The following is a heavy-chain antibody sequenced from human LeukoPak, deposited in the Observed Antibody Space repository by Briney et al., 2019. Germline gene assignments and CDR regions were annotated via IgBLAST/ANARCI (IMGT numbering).Heavy chain of an antibody. V-gene: IGHV3-21*06. CDR2: ISSDTSYI. J-gene: IGHJ4*02. Sequence: GGSLRLSCAASGFTFSSYSMNWVRQAPGKGLEWVSSISSDTSYIYYADSVKGRFTISRDNAKNSLYLQMNSLRAEDTAVYYCVRDRHSSSCLDYWGQGTLVTVSS. CDR1: GFTFSSYS. CDR3: VRDRHSSSCLDY. D-gene: IGHD3-22*01.